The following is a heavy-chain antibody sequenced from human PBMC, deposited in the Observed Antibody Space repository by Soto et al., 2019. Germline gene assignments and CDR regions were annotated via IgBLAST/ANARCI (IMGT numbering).Heavy chain of an antibody. CDR3: AASYGSGYRAFDY. CDR1: GDTFSFYP. CDR2: VNTIVSMS. V-gene: IGHV1-69*02. J-gene: IGHJ4*02. Sequence: QVQLVQSGAEVKKPGSSVKVSCKASGDTFSFYPINWVRQAPGLGLEWMGRVNTIVSMSNYAQKFQGRVTITADKSTNTAYMQLSSLRSEDTAIYYCAASYGSGYRAFDYWGQGALVTVSS. D-gene: IGHD3-10*01.